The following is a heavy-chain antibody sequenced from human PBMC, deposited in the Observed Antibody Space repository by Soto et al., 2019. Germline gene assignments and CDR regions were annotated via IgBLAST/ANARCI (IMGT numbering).Heavy chain of an antibody. CDR3: ASGPMSRYSISSGVYHDFVDV. CDR2: MNPNSGNT. D-gene: IGHD6-6*01. V-gene: IGHV1-8*01. CDR1: GYTFSSYD. Sequence: QVQLVQSGAEVKKPGASVKVSCKASGYTFSSYDINWVRQAPGQGLEWMGWMNPNSGNTGYAKKFKGRINMTRDTTNNTAYMELSSLRSEDTAVYYCASGPMSRYSISSGVYHDFVDVWGKGTTVTVSS. J-gene: IGHJ6*03.